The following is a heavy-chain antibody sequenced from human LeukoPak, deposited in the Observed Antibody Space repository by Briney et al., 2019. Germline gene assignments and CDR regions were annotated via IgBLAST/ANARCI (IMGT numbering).Heavy chain of an antibody. Sequence: ASVKVSCKASGGTFSNYAISWVRQAPGQGLEWMGGIIPIFGTANYAQKFQGRVTITADESTSTAYMELSSLRSEDTAVYYCARDGSSFFDYWGQGTLVTVSS. J-gene: IGHJ4*02. CDR3: ARDGSSFFDY. CDR1: GGTFSNYA. CDR2: IIPIFGTA. V-gene: IGHV1-69*01. D-gene: IGHD6-6*01.